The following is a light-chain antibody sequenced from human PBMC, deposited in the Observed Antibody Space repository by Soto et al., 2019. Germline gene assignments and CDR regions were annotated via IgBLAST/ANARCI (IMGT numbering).Light chain of an antibody. CDR1: QSVSSN. CDR2: DTS. J-gene: IGKJ5*01. V-gene: IGKV3-15*01. CDR3: QQSYSSLT. Sequence: EIVMTQSPATLSVSPGERATLSCRASQSVSSNLAWYQQKPGQAPRLLIYDTSTRATGIPARFSGSGSGTDFTLTISSLQPEDFATYYCQQSYSSLTFGQGTRLEIK.